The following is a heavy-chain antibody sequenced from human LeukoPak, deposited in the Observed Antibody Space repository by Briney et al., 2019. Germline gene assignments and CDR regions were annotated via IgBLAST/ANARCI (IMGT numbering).Heavy chain of an antibody. D-gene: IGHD3-10*01. CDR3: AKVGSQFGELCFDY. J-gene: IGHJ4*02. V-gene: IGHV3-23*01. CDR2: ISGSGGST. CDR1: GFTFSSYA. Sequence: PGRSLRLSCAASGFTFSSYAMSWVRQAPGKGLEWVSAISGSGGSTYYADSVKGRFTISRDNSKNTLYLQMNSLRAEDTAVYYCAKVGSQFGELCFDYWGQGTLVTVSS.